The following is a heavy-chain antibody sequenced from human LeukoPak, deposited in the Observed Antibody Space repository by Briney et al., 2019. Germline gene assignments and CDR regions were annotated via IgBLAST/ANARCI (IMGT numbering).Heavy chain of an antibody. CDR2: ISSSSSFI. CDR3: ARDQYSRSSFDYLYHFMDV. CDR1: TFTFSSYN. D-gene: IGHD6-6*01. Sequence: GGSLRLSCAASTFTFSSYNMNWVRQAPGKGLEWVSAISSSSSFIYYADSMKGRFTISRDNAKNSLYLQMNSLRAEDTAVYYCARDQYSRSSFDYLYHFMDVWGKGTTVTVSS. J-gene: IGHJ6*03. V-gene: IGHV3-21*01.